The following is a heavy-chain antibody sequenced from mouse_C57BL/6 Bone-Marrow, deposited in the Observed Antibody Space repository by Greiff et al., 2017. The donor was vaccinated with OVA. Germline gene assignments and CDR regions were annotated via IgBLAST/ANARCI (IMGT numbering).Heavy chain of an antibody. V-gene: IGHV1-76*01. CDR3: AREGIYYGILDY. Sequence: VKLMESGAELVRPGASVKLSCKASGYTFTDYYINWVKQRPGQGLEWIARIYPGSGNTYYNEKFKGKATLTAEKSSSTAYMQLSSLTSEDSAVYFCAREGIYYGILDYWGQGTTLTVSS. CDR2: IYPGSGNT. D-gene: IGHD2-1*01. J-gene: IGHJ2*01. CDR1: GYTFTDYY.